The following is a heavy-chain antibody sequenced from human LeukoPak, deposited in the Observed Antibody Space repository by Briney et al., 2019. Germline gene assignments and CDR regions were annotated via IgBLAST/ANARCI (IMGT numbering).Heavy chain of an antibody. D-gene: IGHD6-19*01. J-gene: IGHJ4*02. Sequence: GASVKVSCKTSGYTFTNYGISWVRQAPGQGLEWMGWINPNSGGTNYAQKFQGRVTMTRDRSISTAYMELSRLRSDDTAVYYCAREGYSSGYYAYWGQGTLVTVSS. CDR3: AREGYSSGYYAY. CDR2: INPNSGGT. V-gene: IGHV1-2*02. CDR1: GYTFTNYG.